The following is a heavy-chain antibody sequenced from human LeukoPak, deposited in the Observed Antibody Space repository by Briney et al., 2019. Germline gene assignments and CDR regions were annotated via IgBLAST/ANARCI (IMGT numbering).Heavy chain of an antibody. CDR2: IYTSGST. D-gene: IGHD2-2*01. Sequence: SQTLSLTCTVSGGSISSGSYYWSWIRQPAGKGLELVGRIYTSGSTNYNPSRRSRVTISVDTSKNQFSLKLGSVTAADTAVYYCARGATLGYCSSTSCPEAYYYYYYYMDVWGKGTTVTVSS. CDR3: ARGATLGYCSSTSCPEAYYYYYYYMDV. CDR1: GGSISSGSYY. V-gene: IGHV4-61*02. J-gene: IGHJ6*03.